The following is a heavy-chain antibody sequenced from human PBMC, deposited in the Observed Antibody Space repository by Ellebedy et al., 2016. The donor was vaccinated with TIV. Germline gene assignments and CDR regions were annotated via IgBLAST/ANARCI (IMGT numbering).Heavy chain of an antibody. Sequence: SETLSLTCAVYGGSLSGYYWSWIRQPPEQGLEWIGQIHYSGSTMYSPSLKSRVSISVDTSKNQFSLKLSSVTAADTAVYYCAKDQKVGAELVFNWFDPWGQGTLVTVSS. D-gene: IGHD1-26*01. CDR2: IHYSGST. J-gene: IGHJ5*02. CDR3: AKDQKVGAELVFNWFDP. V-gene: IGHV4-34*01. CDR1: GGSLSGYY.